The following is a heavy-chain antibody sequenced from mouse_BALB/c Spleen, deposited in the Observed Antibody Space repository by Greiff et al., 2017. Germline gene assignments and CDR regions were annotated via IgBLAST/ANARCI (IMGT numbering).Heavy chain of an antibody. CDR3: TPMITTGADY. Sequence: EVKVEESGGGLVQPGGSMKLSCVASGFTFSNYWMNWVRQSPEKGLEWVAEIRLKSNNYATHYAESVKGRFTISRDDSKSSVYLQMNNLRAEDTGIYYCTPMITTGADYWGQGTTLTVSS. J-gene: IGHJ2*01. D-gene: IGHD2-4*01. V-gene: IGHV6-6*02. CDR1: GFTFSNYW. CDR2: IRLKSNNYAT.